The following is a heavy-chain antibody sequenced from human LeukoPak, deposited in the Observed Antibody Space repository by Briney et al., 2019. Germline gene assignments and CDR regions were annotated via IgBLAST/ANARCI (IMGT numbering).Heavy chain of an antibody. CDR1: GYTFTGYY. CDR3: ARGRIAAAGTWWFDP. J-gene: IGHJ5*02. V-gene: IGHV1-2*02. CDR2: INPNSGGT. Sequence: APVKVSCKASGYTFTGYYMHWVRQAPGQGLEGMGWINPNSGGTNYAQKFQGRVTMTRDTSISTAYMELSRLRSDDTAVYYCARGRIAAAGTWWFDPWGQGTLVTVSS. D-gene: IGHD6-13*01.